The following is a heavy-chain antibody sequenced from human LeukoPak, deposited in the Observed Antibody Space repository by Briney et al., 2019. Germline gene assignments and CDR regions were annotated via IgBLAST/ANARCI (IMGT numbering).Heavy chain of an antibody. CDR3: ARLGEKADFDY. J-gene: IGHJ4*02. Sequence: PGGSLRLSCAASGFTVTTNHMNWVRQAPGKGLEWVANIKEDGSEQYFVDSVKGRFTMSRDNAKDSFYLQMNNLRAEDTAVYYCARLGEKADFDYWGQGTLVTVSS. V-gene: IGHV3-7*01. D-gene: IGHD3-16*01. CDR2: IKEDGSEQ. CDR1: GFTVTTNH.